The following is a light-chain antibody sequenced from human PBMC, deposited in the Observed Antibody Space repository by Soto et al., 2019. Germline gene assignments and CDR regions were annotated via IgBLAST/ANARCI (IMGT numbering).Light chain of an antibody. CDR3: SSYGGSIYV. J-gene: IGLJ1*01. CDR1: SSDVGGYNY. V-gene: IGLV2-8*01. CDR2: EVS. Sequence: ALTQPPSASGSPGQSVTISCTGTSSDVGGYNYVSWYQQHPGKAPKLMIYEVSKRPSGVPDRFSGSKSGNTASLTVSGLQAEDEADYYCSSYGGSIYVFGTGTKVTVL.